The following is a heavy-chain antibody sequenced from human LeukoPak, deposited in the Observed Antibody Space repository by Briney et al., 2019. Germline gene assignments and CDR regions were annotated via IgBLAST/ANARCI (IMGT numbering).Heavy chain of an antibody. CDR2: VYNSGST. D-gene: IGHD3-10*01. CDR1: GGSISSANYY. V-gene: IGHV4-39*07. CDR3: ARDTGQYAPGTPGFTRFDP. J-gene: IGHJ5*02. Sequence: SETLSLTCTVSGGSISSANYYWGWTRQPPGKGLEWIGSVYNSGSTYYNPSLKSRVIVSLAMSQNQFSLRLTSVTAADTAVYYCARDTGQYAPGTPGFTRFDPWGQGALVTVSS.